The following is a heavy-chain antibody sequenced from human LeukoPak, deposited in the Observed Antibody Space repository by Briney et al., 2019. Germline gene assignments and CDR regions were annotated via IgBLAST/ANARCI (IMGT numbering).Heavy chain of an antibody. J-gene: IGHJ3*02. CDR2: ISAYNGNT. D-gene: IGHD3-10*01. V-gene: IGHV1-18*01. Sequence: ASVKASCKASAYTFTSYGISWVRQAPGQGLEWMGWISAYNGNTNYAQKLQGRVTVTTDTSTSTAYMELRSLRSDDTAVYYCARERAWFGELALPATDAFDIWGQGTMVTVSS. CDR1: AYTFTSYG. CDR3: ARERAWFGELALPATDAFDI.